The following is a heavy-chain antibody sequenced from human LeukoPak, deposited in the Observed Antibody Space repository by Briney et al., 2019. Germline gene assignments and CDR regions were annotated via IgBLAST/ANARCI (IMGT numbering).Heavy chain of an antibody. J-gene: IGHJ4*02. CDR1: GFGFSNFW. CDR3: AKGQWLDEN. V-gene: IGHV3-74*01. D-gene: IGHD6-19*01. CDR2: IKADGTTT. Sequence: GGSLTLSCAASGFGFSNFWMHWVRQGPGKGLVWVSRIKADGTTTVYADSVKGRFTISRDNLKNTLYLQMNSLRAEDTAVYYCAKGQWLDENWGQGTLVIVSS.